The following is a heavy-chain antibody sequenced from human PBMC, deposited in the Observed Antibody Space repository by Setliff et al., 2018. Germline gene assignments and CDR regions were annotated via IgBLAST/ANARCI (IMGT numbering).Heavy chain of an antibody. V-gene: IGHV3-48*01. CDR3: VNSYRGYDDYPDY. CDR1: GFNFNLYS. D-gene: IGHD3-16*02. Sequence: GGSLRLSCAASGFNFNLYSMNWVRQAPGKGLEWVSYISSGSSTIYYADSARGRFTISRDNAKNSLYLQMNSLRVEDTAVYYCVNSYRGYDDYPDYWGQGTLVTVSS. CDR2: ISSGSSTI. J-gene: IGHJ4*02.